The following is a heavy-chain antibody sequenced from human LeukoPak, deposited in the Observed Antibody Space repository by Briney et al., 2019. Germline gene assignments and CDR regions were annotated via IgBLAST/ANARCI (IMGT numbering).Heavy chain of an antibody. J-gene: IGHJ5*02. CDR1: GFTVSSNY. D-gene: IGHD3-10*01. CDR3: ARVTSRRYYGSGSYNWFDP. CDR2: IYTGGST. Sequence: RGSLRLSCAASGFTVSSNYISWVRQAPRKGLGWDSVIYTGGSTYYADSVKGRFTISRDNSKNTLYLQMNSRRAEDTAVYYCARVTSRRYYGSGSYNWFDPWGQGTLVTVSS. V-gene: IGHV3-53*01.